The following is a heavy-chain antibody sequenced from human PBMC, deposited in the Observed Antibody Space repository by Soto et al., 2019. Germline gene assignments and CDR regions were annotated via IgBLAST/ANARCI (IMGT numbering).Heavy chain of an antibody. CDR3: ARTTAVPNTLRSRYFFDY. CDR1: GGSVSNKTYY. V-gene: IGHV4-61*01. Sequence: SETLSLTCSVSGGSVSNKTYYWSWIRQPPGKRLEWIGYVYYSGTTSYNPSLKSRVTISVDLSKNQFSLRLSSVTTADTALYYCARTTAVPNTLRSRYFFDYWGQGTLVTVSS. D-gene: IGHD4-17*01. CDR2: VYYSGTT. J-gene: IGHJ4*02.